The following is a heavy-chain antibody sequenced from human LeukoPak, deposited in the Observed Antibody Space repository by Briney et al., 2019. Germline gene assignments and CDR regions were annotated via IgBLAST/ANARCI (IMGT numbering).Heavy chain of an antibody. CDR2: IIPIFGTA. CDR1: GGTFSSYA. D-gene: IGHD6-13*01. Sequence: SVKVSCKASGGTFSSYAISWVRQAPGQGLEWTGGIIPIFGTANYAQKFQGRVTITTDESTSTAYMELSSLRSEDTAVYYCARDSVNLGIAAAGNDYWGQGTLVTVSS. J-gene: IGHJ4*02. V-gene: IGHV1-69*05. CDR3: ARDSVNLGIAAAGNDY.